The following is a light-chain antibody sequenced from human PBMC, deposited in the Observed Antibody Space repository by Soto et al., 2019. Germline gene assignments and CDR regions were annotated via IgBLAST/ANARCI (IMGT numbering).Light chain of an antibody. Sequence: QSVLTQPASVSGSPGQSITISCTGTSSDVGGYNYVSWYQQHPGEVPKLMIYEVSNRPSGVSNRFSGSKSGNTASLTISGLQAEDEADYYCSSYASSSTVVFGGGTKLTVL. CDR1: SSDVGGYNY. V-gene: IGLV2-14*01. CDR2: EVS. CDR3: SSYASSSTVV. J-gene: IGLJ2*01.